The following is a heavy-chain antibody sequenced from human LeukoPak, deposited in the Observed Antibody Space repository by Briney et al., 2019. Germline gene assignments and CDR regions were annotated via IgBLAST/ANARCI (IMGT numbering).Heavy chain of an antibody. CDR2: INPSGGST. V-gene: IGHV1-46*01. D-gene: IGHD5-18*01. CDR3: ARRGFGYSYGFVSYYFDY. CDR1: GYTFTSYY. Sequence: ASVKVSCKASGYTFTSYYMHWVRQAPGQGLEWMGIINPSGGSTSYAQKFQGRVTLTRNTSKSTVYMELSSLRSEDTAVYYCARRGFGYSYGFVSYYFDYWGQGTLVTVSS. J-gene: IGHJ4*02.